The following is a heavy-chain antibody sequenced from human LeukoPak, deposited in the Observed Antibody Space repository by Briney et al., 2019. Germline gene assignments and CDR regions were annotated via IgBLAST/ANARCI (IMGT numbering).Heavy chain of an antibody. CDR3: ARILSGGNRAFDI. V-gene: IGHV3-74*01. J-gene: IGHJ3*02. CDR1: GFTFSNYW. CDR2: IDNHGSTI. Sequence: PGGSLRLSCAASGFTFSNYWMHWVRQAPGKGLVWVSRIDNHGSTINYADSVQGRFSISRDNAKNTLYLQMDSLRAEDSAMYYCARILSGGNRAFDIWGQGTMVTLSS. D-gene: IGHD4-23*01.